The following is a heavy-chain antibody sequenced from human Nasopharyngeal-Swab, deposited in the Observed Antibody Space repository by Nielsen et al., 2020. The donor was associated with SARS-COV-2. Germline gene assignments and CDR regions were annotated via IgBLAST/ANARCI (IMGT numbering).Heavy chain of an antibody. CDR2: IKQDGSEK. D-gene: IGHD3-9*01. J-gene: IGHJ4*01. CDR1: GFTFSSYS. CDR3: ATENYDILTVGY. Sequence: GGSLRLSFAASGFTFSSYSMSWVRQAPGKGLEWVANIKQDGSEKYYVDSVKGRFTISRDNAKNSLYLQMNSLRAEDTAVYYCATENYDILTVGYWGQGTLVTVSS. V-gene: IGHV3-7*01.